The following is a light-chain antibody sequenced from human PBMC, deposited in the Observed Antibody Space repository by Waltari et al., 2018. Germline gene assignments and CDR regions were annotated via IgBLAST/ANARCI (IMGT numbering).Light chain of an antibody. CDR3: QQYNDWLGT. J-gene: IGKJ2*01. Sequence: EIVMTQSPATLSVSPGERATLSCRASQSVSSNLAWYQQKPGQAPRLLIYGASTRATEIPARFSGSGSGTEFTLTISSLQSEDFAVYYCQQYNDWLGTFGQGTKLEIK. V-gene: IGKV3-15*01. CDR2: GAS. CDR1: QSVSSN.